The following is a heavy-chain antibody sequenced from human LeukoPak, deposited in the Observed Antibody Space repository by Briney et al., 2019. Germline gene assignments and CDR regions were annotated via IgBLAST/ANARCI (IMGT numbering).Heavy chain of an antibody. D-gene: IGHD6-13*01. CDR1: GFSFSVYW. Sequence: GSLRLSCAASGFSFSVYWMHWVRQAPGKGPVWVSRIKTDGSITDYADSVKGRFTISRDNSKNTLYLQMNTLRADDTAVYYCAKDHGSSDWYYFDYWGQGTLVTVSS. CDR2: IKTDGSIT. J-gene: IGHJ4*02. V-gene: IGHV3-74*01. CDR3: AKDHGSSDWYYFDY.